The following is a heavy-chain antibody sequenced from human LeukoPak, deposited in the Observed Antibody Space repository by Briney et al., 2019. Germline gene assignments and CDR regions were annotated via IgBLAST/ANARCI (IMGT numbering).Heavy chain of an antibody. J-gene: IGHJ4*02. D-gene: IGHD5-24*01. Sequence: GGSLRLSCAASGFTFSTHGMHWVRQAPGKGLEWVAFIRYDGSNKCYVDSVKGRFTISRDNSKNTLCLQMNSLRAEDTAVYYCAKDDGWVQYANWGQGTLVTVSS. CDR2: IRYDGSNK. V-gene: IGHV3-30*02. CDR1: GFTFSTHG. CDR3: AKDDGWVQYAN.